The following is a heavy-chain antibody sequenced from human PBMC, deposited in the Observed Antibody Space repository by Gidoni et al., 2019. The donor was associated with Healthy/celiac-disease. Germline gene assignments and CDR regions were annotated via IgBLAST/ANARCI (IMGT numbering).Heavy chain of an antibody. CDR3: AAGTTSYYYYGMDV. CDR2: IWYDGSNK. D-gene: IGHD1-7*01. J-gene: IGHJ6*02. Sequence: QVQLVESGGGVVQPGRSLRLSCAASGFTFSSYGMHWVRQAPGKGLEWVAVIWYDGSNKYYADSVKGRFTISRDNSKNTLYLQMNSLRAEDTAVYYCAAGTTSYYYYGMDVWGQGTTVTVSS. CDR1: GFTFSSYG. V-gene: IGHV3-33*01.